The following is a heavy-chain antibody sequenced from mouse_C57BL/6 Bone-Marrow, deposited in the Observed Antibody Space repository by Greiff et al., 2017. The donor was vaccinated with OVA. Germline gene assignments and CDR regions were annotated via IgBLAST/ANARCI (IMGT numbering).Heavy chain of an antibody. CDR2: IDPATGGT. J-gene: IGHJ2*01. D-gene: IGHD5-1*01. CDR3: TRLEGGVYFDY. V-gene: IGHV1-15*01. Sequence: VQLQESGAELVRPGASVTLSCKASGYTFTDYEMHWVKQTPVHGLEWIGAIDPATGGTAYNQKFKGKAILTADKSSSTAYMELRSLTSEDTAVYYCTRLEGGVYFDYWGQGTTLTVSS. CDR1: GYTFTDYE.